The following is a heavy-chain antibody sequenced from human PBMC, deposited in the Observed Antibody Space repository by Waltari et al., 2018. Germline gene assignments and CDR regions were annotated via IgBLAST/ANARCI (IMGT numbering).Heavy chain of an antibody. CDR2: IKTRTGDGTR. CDR3: TTDLRYCSGGSCFTRDY. CDR1: GFTFRDAW. J-gene: IGHJ4*02. Sequence: EVQLVESGGGLVKPGGSLRLSCVGSGFTFRDAWMNWVRQAPGKGMEGVGRIKTRTGDGTRDYTATVEGRFTISRDDSKNTLYLQMNSLKTEDTAVYYCTTDLRYCSGGSCFTRDYWGQGTLVTVSS. D-gene: IGHD2-15*01. V-gene: IGHV3-15*01.